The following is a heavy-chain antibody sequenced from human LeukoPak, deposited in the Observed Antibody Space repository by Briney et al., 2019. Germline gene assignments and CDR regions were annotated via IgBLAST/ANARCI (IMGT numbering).Heavy chain of an antibody. D-gene: IGHD2-21*02. CDR2: ISYDGSNK. V-gene: IGHV3-30-3*01. J-gene: IGHJ1*01. Sequence: GRSLRLSCAASGFTFSSYAMHWVRQAPGKGLEWVAVISYDGSNKYYADSVKGRFTISRDNSKNTLYLQMNSLRAEDTAVYYCTSWGDTTAEYFQRWGQGTLVTVSS. CDR1: GFTFSSYA. CDR3: TSWGDTTAEYFQR.